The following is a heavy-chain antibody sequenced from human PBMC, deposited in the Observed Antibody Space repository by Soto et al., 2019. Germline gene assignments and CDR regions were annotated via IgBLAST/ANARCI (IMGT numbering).Heavy chain of an antibody. CDR3: ARGIQRWPITYYFDY. Sequence: QGQLQESGPGLVKPSETLSLTCTVSGGSISSYYWSWIRQPPGKSLEWIGYIYYSGSTNYNPSLKSRVTISVDTSKNQFSLKLSSATAADTAVYYCARGIQRWPITYYFDYWGQGTLVTVSS. CDR2: IYYSGST. J-gene: IGHJ4*02. CDR1: GGSISSYY. V-gene: IGHV4-59*01. D-gene: IGHD5-18*01.